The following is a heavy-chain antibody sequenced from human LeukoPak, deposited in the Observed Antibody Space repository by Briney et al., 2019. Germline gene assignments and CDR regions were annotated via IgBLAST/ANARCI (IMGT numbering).Heavy chain of an antibody. V-gene: IGHV3-30-3*01. CDR2: ISYDGSNK. CDR3: ASEEGYTYAIRGDY. CDR1: GFTFSNYA. D-gene: IGHD5-18*01. J-gene: IGHJ4*02. Sequence: GGSLRLSCAASGFTFSNYAMHWVRQAPGKGLEWVAVISYDGSNKYYADSVKGRSTISRDNSKNTLYLQMNSLRPEDTAVYYCASEEGYTYAIRGDYWGQGTLVTVSS.